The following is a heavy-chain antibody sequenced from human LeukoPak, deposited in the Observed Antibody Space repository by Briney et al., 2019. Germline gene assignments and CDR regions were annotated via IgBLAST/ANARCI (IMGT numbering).Heavy chain of an antibody. V-gene: IGHV5-51*01. CDR3: ARLIPQYYYYYYMDV. J-gene: IGHJ6*03. Sequence: PGESLKISCKGSGYTFTNYWIAWVRQMPGKGLECMGIIYPGDSHTRYSPSFQGQVTISADKSISTAYLQWSSLKASDTAMYYCARLIPQYYYYYYMDVWGKGTTVTVSS. CDR2: IYPGDSHT. CDR1: GYTFTNYW.